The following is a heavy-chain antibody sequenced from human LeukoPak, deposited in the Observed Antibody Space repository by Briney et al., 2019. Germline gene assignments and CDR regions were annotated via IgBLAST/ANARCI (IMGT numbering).Heavy chain of an antibody. CDR3: AKPRGSGSYYSPPGD. CDR2: ISYDGSNK. Sequence: GGSLRLSCAASGFTFSSYGMHWVRQAPGKGLEWVAVISYDGSNKYYADSVKGRFTISRDNSKNTLYLQMSSLRAEDTAVYYCAKPRGSGSYYSPPGDWGQGTLVTVSS. D-gene: IGHD3-10*01. CDR1: GFTFSSYG. V-gene: IGHV3-30*18. J-gene: IGHJ4*02.